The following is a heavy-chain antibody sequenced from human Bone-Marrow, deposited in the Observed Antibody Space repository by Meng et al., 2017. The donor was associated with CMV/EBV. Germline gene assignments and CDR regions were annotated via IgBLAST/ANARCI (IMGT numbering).Heavy chain of an antibody. Sequence: SETLSLTCTVSGGSISSSSYYWGWIRQPPGKGLEWIGEINHSGSTNYNPSLKSRVTISVDTSKNQFSLKLSSVTAADTAVYYCASAISMRIDYWGQGTLVTVSS. CDR2: INHSGST. J-gene: IGHJ4*02. CDR1: GGSISSSSYY. V-gene: IGHV4-39*07. CDR3: ASAISMRIDY. D-gene: IGHD2-2*02.